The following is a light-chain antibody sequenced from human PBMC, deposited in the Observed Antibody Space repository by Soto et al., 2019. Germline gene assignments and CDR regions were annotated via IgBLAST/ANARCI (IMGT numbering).Light chain of an antibody. CDR1: QSVSTY. V-gene: IGKV3-20*01. J-gene: IGKJ5*01. CDR3: QQYGSSLSIT. CDR2: GAS. Sequence: EVVLTQSPDTLSLSPGDRATLSCGASQSVSTYLAWYQQKPGQAPRLLIYGASSRATGIPDRFSGSGSGTDFTLTISRLEPEDFAVYYCQQYGSSLSITFGQGTRLEIK.